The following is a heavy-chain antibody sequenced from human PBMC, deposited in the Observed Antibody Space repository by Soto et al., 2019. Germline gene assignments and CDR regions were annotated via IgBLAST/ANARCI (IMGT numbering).Heavy chain of an antibody. D-gene: IGHD2-15*01. V-gene: IGHV4-31*03. Sequence: QVQLQESGPGLVKPSQTLSLTCTVSGGSISSGGYYWSWIRQHPGKGLEWIGYIYYSGSTYYNPSLKRRVTISVDTSKNQFSLKLSSVTAADTAVYYCARNYPCSGGSCYYYYYGMDVWGQGTTVTVSS. CDR2: IYYSGST. CDR1: GGSISSGGYY. J-gene: IGHJ6*02. CDR3: ARNYPCSGGSCYYYYYGMDV.